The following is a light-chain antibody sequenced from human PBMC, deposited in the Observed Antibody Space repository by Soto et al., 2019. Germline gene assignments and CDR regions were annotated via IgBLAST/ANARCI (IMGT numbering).Light chain of an antibody. CDR2: DAS. CDR1: QSISRW. Sequence: DIQMNQSPSTLSASVGDRVTITCRASQSISRWLAWYQQKPGKAPQALIYDASSLKSGVPSRFSGNGSGTEFTLTISGLQPDDFATYYCQQYNTYSTFGQGTRLEIK. J-gene: IGKJ5*01. CDR3: QQYNTYST. V-gene: IGKV1-5*01.